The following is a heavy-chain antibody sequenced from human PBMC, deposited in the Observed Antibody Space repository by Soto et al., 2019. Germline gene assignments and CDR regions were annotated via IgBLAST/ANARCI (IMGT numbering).Heavy chain of an antibody. D-gene: IGHD3-3*01. CDR2: MNPNSGNT. V-gene: IGHV1-8*01. CDR1: GYTFTSYD. J-gene: IGHJ6*03. Sequence: ASVKVSCKASGYTFTSYDMKWVRQATGQGLEWMGWMNPNSGNTGYAQKFQGRVTMTRNTSISTAYMELSSLRSEDTAVYYCARPLGVVSLPGAVHYYYMDVWGKGTTVTVSS. CDR3: ARPLGVVSLPGAVHYYYMDV.